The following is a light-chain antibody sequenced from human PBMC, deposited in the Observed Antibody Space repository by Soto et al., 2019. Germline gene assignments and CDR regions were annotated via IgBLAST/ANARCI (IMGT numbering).Light chain of an antibody. CDR1: SSNIGAGYD. J-gene: IGLJ2*01. CDR3: QSYDSSLRGV. Sequence: QSALTQPPSMSGAPGQRVTISCTGSSSNIGAGYDVHWYRQLPGTAPKLLIYGNSNRPSGVPYRISGSKSGTSASLAISGLQAEDEASYYCQSYDSSLRGVFGGGTQLTVL. V-gene: IGLV1-40*01. CDR2: GNS.